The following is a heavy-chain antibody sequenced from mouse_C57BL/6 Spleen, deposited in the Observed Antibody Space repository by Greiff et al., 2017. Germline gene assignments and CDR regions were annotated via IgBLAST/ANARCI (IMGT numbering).Heavy chain of an antibody. CDR3: ARSGQLGLDENY. Sequence: VQLQQPGAELVKPGASVKLSCKASGYTFTSYWMPWVKQRPGQGLEWIGIIPTNSGSTNYNEKFKSKATLTVDKSSSTAYMQLSSLTSEDSAVYYCARSGQLGLDENYWGQGTTLTVSS. CDR2: IPTNSGST. D-gene: IGHD4-1*02. V-gene: IGHV1-64*01. CDR1: GYTFTSYW. J-gene: IGHJ2*01.